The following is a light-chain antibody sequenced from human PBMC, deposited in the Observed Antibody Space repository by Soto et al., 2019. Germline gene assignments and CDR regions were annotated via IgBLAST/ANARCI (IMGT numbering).Light chain of an antibody. Sequence: EVVLTQSPGTLSLSPGARATLSCRASQSVNDNHLAWYQQKGGQAPRLLIYGASTSATGVPERFSGSGFGTDYSRIINSLESEDCALYYCQLYGGAPPRVTFGPGTTVEI. CDR1: QSVNDNH. V-gene: IGKV3-20*01. CDR2: GAS. CDR3: QLYGGAPPRVT. J-gene: IGKJ3*01.